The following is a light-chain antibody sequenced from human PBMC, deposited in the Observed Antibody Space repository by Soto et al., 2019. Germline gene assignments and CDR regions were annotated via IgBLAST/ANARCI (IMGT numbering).Light chain of an antibody. CDR3: TSYTSASTDV. V-gene: IGLV2-14*01. CDR2: NVS. J-gene: IGLJ1*01. Sequence: QSVLTQPASVSGSPGQSIAISCTGTSSDVGGHDSVSWYQQHPGKAPKLMIYNVSNRPSGVSNRFSGSKSGNTASLTISGLLAEDEADYFCTSYTSASTDVFGAGTKVTV. CDR1: SSDVGGHDS.